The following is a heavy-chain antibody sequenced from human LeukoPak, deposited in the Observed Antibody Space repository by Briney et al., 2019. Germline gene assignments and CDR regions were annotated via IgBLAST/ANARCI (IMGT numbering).Heavy chain of an antibody. CDR2: TYYRSKWYN. Sequence: SQTLSLTCAISGDSVSSNSAAWNWIRQSPSRGLEWLGRTYYRSKWYNDYAVSVKSRITINPDTSKNQVSLQLNSVTPEDTAIYYCARVLYNWNYVRWFDPWGQGTLVTVSS. J-gene: IGHJ5*02. CDR3: ARVLYNWNYVRWFDP. D-gene: IGHD1-7*01. V-gene: IGHV6-1*01. CDR1: GDSVSSNSAA.